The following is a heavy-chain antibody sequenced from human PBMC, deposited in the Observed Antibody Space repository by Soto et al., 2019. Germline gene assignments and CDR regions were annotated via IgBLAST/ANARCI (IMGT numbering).Heavy chain of an antibody. Sequence: SQTLSLTCAISGDSVSSNSAAWNWIRQSPSRGLEWLGRTYYRSKWYDDYAVSVKSRITINPDTSKNQFSLQLNSVTPEDTAVYYCASDRNFGVVIITYYGMDVWGKGTRVTVSS. J-gene: IGHJ6*04. CDR2: TYYRSKWYD. CDR1: GDSVSSNSAA. CDR3: ASDRNFGVVIITYYGMDV. V-gene: IGHV6-1*01. D-gene: IGHD3-3*01.